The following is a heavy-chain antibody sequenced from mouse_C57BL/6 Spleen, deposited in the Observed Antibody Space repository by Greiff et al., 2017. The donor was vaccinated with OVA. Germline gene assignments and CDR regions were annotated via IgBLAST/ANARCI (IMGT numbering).Heavy chain of an antibody. CDR3: ARDYGSTMDY. Sequence: VQLQQPGAELVRPGTSVKLSCKASGYTFTSYWMHWVKQRPGQGLEWIGVIDPSDSYTNYNQKFKGKATLTVDTSSSTAYMQLSSLTSEDSAVYYCARDYGSTMDYWGQGTSVTVSS. V-gene: IGHV1-59*01. D-gene: IGHD1-1*01. CDR2: IDPSDSYT. CDR1: GYTFTSYW. J-gene: IGHJ4*01.